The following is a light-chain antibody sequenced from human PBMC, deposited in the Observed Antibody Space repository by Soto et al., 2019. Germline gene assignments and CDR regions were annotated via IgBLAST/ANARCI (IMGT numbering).Light chain of an antibody. Sequence: QSALTQPASVSGSPGQSITISCTGTSSDVGSYNLVSWYQQNPGKAPKLMIYEGTKRPSGVSNRFSGSKSGNTASLTISGLRAEDEADYHCCSYAGSSTYIFGTGTKVTVL. V-gene: IGLV2-23*01. CDR1: SSDVGSYNL. CDR3: CSYAGSSTYI. CDR2: EGT. J-gene: IGLJ1*01.